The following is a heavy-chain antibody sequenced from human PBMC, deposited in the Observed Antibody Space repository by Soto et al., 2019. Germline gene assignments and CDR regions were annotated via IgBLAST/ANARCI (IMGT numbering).Heavy chain of an antibody. CDR2: FDPEDGET. Sequence: ASVKVSCKASGYTLTELSMHWVRQAPGKGLEWMGGFDPEDGETIYAQKFQGRVTMTEDISTDTAYMELSSLRSEDTAVCYCATGLGTILEPFDPWGQGTLVTVSS. D-gene: IGHD3-3*01. CDR1: GYTLTELS. CDR3: ATGLGTILEPFDP. V-gene: IGHV1-24*01. J-gene: IGHJ5*02.